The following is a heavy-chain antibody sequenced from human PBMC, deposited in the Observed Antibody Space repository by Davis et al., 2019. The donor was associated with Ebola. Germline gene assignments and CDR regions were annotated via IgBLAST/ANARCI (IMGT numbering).Heavy chain of an antibody. J-gene: IGHJ6*03. CDR3: ARDQVVLVILGNMDV. V-gene: IGHV3-7*01. D-gene: IGHD3-9*01. Sequence: GESLKISCAASGFTFSTYWMSWVRQAPGKGPEWVANIKQDGSESHYVDSVKGRFTISRDNSTNTLYLQMNSLRSEDTAVYYCARDQVVLVILGNMDVWGKGTTVTVSS. CDR2: IKQDGSES. CDR1: GFTFSTYW.